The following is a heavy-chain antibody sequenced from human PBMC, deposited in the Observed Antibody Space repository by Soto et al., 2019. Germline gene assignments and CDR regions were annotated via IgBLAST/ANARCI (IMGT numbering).Heavy chain of an antibody. Sequence: PSETLSLTCAVYGGSFSGYYWSWIRQPPGKGLEWIGEINHSGSTNYNPSLKSRVTISVDTSKNQFSLKLSSVTAADTAVYYCARDRYYYGSGSYYRLPHYYMDVWGKGTTVTVSS. CDR2: INHSGST. D-gene: IGHD3-10*01. CDR3: ARDRYYYGSGSYYRLPHYYMDV. CDR1: GGSFSGYY. J-gene: IGHJ6*03. V-gene: IGHV4-34*01.